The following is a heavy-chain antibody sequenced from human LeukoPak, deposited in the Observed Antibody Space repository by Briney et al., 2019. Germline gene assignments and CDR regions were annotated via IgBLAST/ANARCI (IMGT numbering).Heavy chain of an antibody. Sequence: GGSLRLSCAASGFIFSSYGLHWVRQAPGKGLEWVAFIRHDGSNKYFVDSVKGRFTISRDNSKNTVYLQMNSLRIDDTAMYYCARDRHGTGSYFEYWGQGILVTVSS. CDR3: ARDRHGTGSYFEY. CDR1: GFIFSSYG. J-gene: IGHJ4*02. V-gene: IGHV3-30*02. D-gene: IGHD3-10*01. CDR2: IRHDGSNK.